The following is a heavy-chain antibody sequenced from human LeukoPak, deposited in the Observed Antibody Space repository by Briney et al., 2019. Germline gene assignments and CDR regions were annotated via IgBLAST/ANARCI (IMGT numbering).Heavy chain of an antibody. CDR2: ISGSGGST. J-gene: IGHJ6*04. D-gene: IGHD6-13*01. CDR3: ARDLYSGSSWSGPMDV. CDR1: GFTFSSYG. V-gene: IGHV3-23*01. Sequence: GGSLRLSCAASGFTFSSYGMSWVRQAPGKGLEWVSAISGSGGSTYYADPVKGRFTISRDNSKNTLYLQMNSLRAEDTAVYYCARDLYSGSSWSGPMDVWGKGTTVTVSS.